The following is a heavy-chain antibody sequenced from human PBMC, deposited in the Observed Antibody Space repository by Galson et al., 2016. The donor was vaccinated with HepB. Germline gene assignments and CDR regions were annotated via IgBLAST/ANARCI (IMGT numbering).Heavy chain of an antibody. J-gene: IGHJ4*02. Sequence: SLRLSCAASGFHFSGYGMHWVRQAPGKGLEWVALIWFDGTYNYYADSVRGRFTISRDDSTNTVFLQMDSLRAEDTAVYYCARAGVSNWPDFDFWGQGALVTVSS. CDR2: IWFDGTYN. D-gene: IGHD6-13*01. CDR3: ARAGVSNWPDFDF. V-gene: IGHV3-33*02. CDR1: GFHFSGYG.